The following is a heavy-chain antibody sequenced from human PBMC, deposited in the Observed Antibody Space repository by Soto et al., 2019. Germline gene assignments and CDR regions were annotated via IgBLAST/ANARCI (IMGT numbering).Heavy chain of an antibody. CDR2: INPNSGGT. Sequence: ASVKVSCKASGYTFTGYYMHWVRQAPGQGLEWMGWINPNSGGTNYAQKFQGWVTMTRDTSISTAYMELSRLRSDDTAVYYRARDRDIVVVPAASSSPGYYYYGMDLWGQGTTVTVSS. CDR3: ARDRDIVVVPAASSSPGYYYYGMDL. CDR1: GYTFTGYY. V-gene: IGHV1-2*04. D-gene: IGHD2-2*01. J-gene: IGHJ6*02.